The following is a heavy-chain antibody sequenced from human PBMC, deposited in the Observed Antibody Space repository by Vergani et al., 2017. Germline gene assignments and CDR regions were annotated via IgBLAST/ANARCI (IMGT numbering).Heavy chain of an antibody. CDR3: AKALGTSYYFDL. CDR2: INHSGST. V-gene: IGHV4-34*01. D-gene: IGHD1-26*01. J-gene: IGHJ2*01. Sequence: QVQLQQWGAGLLKPSETLSLTCAVYGGSFSGYYWSWIRQPPGKGLERIGEINHSGSTNYNPSLKSRVTISVDTSKNQFSLKLSSVTAEDTAIYYCAKALGTSYYFDLWGRGTLVTVSS. CDR1: GGSFSGYY.